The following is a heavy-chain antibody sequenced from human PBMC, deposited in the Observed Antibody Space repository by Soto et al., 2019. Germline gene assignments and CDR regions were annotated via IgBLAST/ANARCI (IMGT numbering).Heavy chain of an antibody. CDR3: ATTKTGYSSSWYPSGFDY. CDR1: GGSISSGGYY. CDR2: IYYSGST. J-gene: IGHJ4*02. D-gene: IGHD6-13*01. Sequence: QVQLQESGPGLVKPSQTLSLTCTVSGGSISSGGYYWSWIRQHPGKGLEWIGYIYYSGSTYYNPSLKSRVTISGDPSKKQFPPKMRFVTAGDTAVYYCATTKTGYSSSWYPSGFDYWGQGTLVTVSS. V-gene: IGHV4-31*03.